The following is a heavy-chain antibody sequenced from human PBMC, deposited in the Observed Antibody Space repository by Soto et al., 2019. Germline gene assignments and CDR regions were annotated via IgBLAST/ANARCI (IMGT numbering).Heavy chain of an antibody. J-gene: IGHJ6*02. V-gene: IGHV1-18*01. Sequence: QVQLVQSGAELKKPGASVTVSCKASGYTIISWVRQAPGQGLECMGWISAYNGNTNYAQKFQGRVTMTTDTSTSTAYMELRSLRYDDTAVYYCATIAAAGTEYYYYGMDVWGQGTTVTVSS. CDR3: ATIAAAGTEYYYYGMDV. CDR1: GYTI. CDR2: ISAYNGNT. D-gene: IGHD6-13*01.